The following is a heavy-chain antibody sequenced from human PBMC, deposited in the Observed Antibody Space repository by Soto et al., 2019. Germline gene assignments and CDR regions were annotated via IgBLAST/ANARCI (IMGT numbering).Heavy chain of an antibody. CDR2: INPNSRGT. V-gene: IGHV1-2*02. CDR1: GYTFTDYF. J-gene: IGHJ5*02. CDR3: ARVTLKAGKWFDP. Sequence: ASVKVSCKASGYTFTDYFIHWVRQAPGQGFEWMGWINPNSRGTNYAQKFQGRVTMTRDTSNSTAYMELRGLTSDDTAVYYCARVTLKAGKWFDPWGQGTLVTVSS.